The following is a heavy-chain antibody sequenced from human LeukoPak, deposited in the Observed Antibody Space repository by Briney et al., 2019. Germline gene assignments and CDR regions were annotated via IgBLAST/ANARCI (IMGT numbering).Heavy chain of an antibody. J-gene: IGHJ4*02. CDR3: AKGGYSYGYAFDY. D-gene: IGHD5-18*01. CDR1: GFTFSSYA. CDR2: ISGSGGRT. Sequence: PGGSLRLSCAASGFTFSSYAMSWVRQAPGKGLEWVSAISGSGGRTYYADSVKGRFTISRDNSKNTLYLQMNSLRAEDTAVYYCAKGGYSYGYAFDYWGQGTLVTVSS. V-gene: IGHV3-23*01.